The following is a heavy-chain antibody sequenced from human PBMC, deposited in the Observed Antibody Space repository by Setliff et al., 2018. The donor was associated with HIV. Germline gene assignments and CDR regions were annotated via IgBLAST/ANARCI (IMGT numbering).Heavy chain of an antibody. J-gene: IGHJ4*02. Sequence: SETLSLTCAVSGGSFSDYSWTWLRQPPGKALEWIGHINDNGGANYNPSLTTRATISVATPKNQFFLELTSVTATDTAVYYCARGRYNGDSYSGGFYYFDHWGQGSLVTVSS. CDR1: GGSFSDYS. V-gene: IGHV4-34*01. CDR2: INDNGGA. CDR3: ARGRYNGDSYSGGFYYFDH. D-gene: IGHD1-1*01.